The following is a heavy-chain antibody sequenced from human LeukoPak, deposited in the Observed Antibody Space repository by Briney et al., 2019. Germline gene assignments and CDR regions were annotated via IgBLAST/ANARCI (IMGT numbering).Heavy chain of an antibody. J-gene: IGHJ4*02. D-gene: IGHD6-6*01. CDR1: GFTFSSYS. V-gene: IGHV3-21*01. Sequence: GGSLRLSCAASGFTFSSYSMNWVRQAPGRGLEWVSSISSSSSYIYYADSVKGRFTISRDNAKNSLYLQMNSLRAEDTAVYYCARDKSAARGYYFDYWGQGTLVTVSS. CDR3: ARDKSAARGYYFDY. CDR2: ISSSSSYI.